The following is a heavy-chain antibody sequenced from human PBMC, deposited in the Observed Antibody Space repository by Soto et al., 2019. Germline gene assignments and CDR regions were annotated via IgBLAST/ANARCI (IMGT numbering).Heavy chain of an antibody. J-gene: IGHJ4*02. D-gene: IGHD4-17*01. CDR2: THYSGST. CDR3: ARSQTTVTSYDY. Sequence: SETLSLTCTVSGGSISSYYWSWIRQPPGKGLEWIGYTHYSGSTNYNPSLKSRVTISVDTSKNQFSLKLSSVTAADTAVYYCARSQTTVTSYDYWGQGTLVTVSS. CDR1: GGSISSYY. V-gene: IGHV4-59*08.